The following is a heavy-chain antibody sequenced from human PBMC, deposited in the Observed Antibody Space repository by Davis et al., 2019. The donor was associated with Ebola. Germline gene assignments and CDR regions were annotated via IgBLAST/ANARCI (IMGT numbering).Heavy chain of an antibody. V-gene: IGHV4-31*03. CDR3: ARSFDYYDAFDI. CDR2: IYYSGST. Sequence: LSLTCTVSGGSISSGGYYWSWIRQHPGKGLEWIGYIYYSGSTYYNPSLKSRVTISVDTSKNQFSLKLSSVTAADTAVYYCARSFDYYDAFDIWGQGTMVTVSS. CDR1: GGSISSGGYY. D-gene: IGHD3-10*01. J-gene: IGHJ3*02.